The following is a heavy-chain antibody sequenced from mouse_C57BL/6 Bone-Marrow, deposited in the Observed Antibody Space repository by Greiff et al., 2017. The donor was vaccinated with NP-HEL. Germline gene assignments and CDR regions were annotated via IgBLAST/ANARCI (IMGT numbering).Heavy chain of an antibody. J-gene: IGHJ4*01. V-gene: IGHV1-81*01. Sequence: VQLVESGAELARPGASVKLSCKASGYTFTSYGISWVKQRTGQGLEWIGEIYPRSGNTYYNEKFKGKATLTADKSSSTAYMELRSLTSEDSAVYFCARRTRYYYAMDYWGQGTSVTVSS. CDR1: GYTFTSYG. CDR2: IYPRSGNT. CDR3: ARRTRYYYAMDY.